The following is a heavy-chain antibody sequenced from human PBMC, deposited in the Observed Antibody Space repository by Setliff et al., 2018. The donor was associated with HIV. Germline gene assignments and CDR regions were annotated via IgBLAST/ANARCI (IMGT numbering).Heavy chain of an antibody. CDR3: ATYSASYHAADK. Sequence: SLKISCTASGFNFNSSWMHWVRQGPGKGLVWVSRIDSDGSGISYADIVKGRFTISRDNAKNTLYLQMNSLRPEDAAVYFCATYSASYHAADKWGQGTLVTVSS. V-gene: IGHV3-74*01. CDR1: GFNFNSSW. D-gene: IGHD3-16*01. CDR2: IDSDGSGI. J-gene: IGHJ4*02.